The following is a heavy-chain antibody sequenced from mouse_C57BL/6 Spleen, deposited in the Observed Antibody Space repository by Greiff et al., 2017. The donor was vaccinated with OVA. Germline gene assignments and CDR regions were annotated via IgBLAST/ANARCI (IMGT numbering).Heavy chain of an antibody. J-gene: IGHJ3*01. V-gene: IGHV1-69*01. CDR2: IDPSDSYT. CDR3: GSTEYSNYETAY. Sequence: VQLQQPGAELVMPGASVKLSCKASGYTFTSYWMHWVKQRPGQGLEWIGEIDPSDSYTNYNQKFKGKSTLTVDKSSRTAYMQLSTLTSEDSAVYYCGSTEYSNYETAYWGQGTLVTVSA. CDR1: GYTFTSYW. D-gene: IGHD2-5*01.